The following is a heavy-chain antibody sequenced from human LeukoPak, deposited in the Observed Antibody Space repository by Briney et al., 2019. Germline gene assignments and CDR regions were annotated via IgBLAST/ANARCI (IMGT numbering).Heavy chain of an antibody. CDR2: IGAYNGNT. V-gene: IGHV1-18*01. D-gene: IGHD5-24*01. J-gene: IGHJ5*02. Sequence: ASVKVSCTASGYTFTTFGITWVRQAPGQGLEWLGWIGAYNGNTKYAHKFLDRVTMTTDTSTNTAYMELRSLTSDDTAIYYCARDRDGYNSLRFDPWGQGTLVTVSS. CDR1: GYTFTTFG. CDR3: ARDRDGYNSLRFDP.